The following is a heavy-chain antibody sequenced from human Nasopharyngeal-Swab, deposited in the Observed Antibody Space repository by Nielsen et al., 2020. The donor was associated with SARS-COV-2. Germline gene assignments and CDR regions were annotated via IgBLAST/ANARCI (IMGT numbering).Heavy chain of an antibody. J-gene: IGHJ4*02. V-gene: IGHV3-48*04. CDR3: ASEALRYCSSTSCQDY. D-gene: IGHD2-2*01. Sequence: VRQAPGKGLEWVSYISSSSSTIYYADSVKGRFTISRDNAKNLLYLQMNSLRAEDTAVYYCASEALRYCSSTSCQDYWGQGTLVTVSS. CDR2: ISSSSSTI.